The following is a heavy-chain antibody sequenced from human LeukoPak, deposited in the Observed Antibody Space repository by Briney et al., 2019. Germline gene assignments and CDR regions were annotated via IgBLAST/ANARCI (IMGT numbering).Heavy chain of an antibody. Sequence: SETPSLTCTLSGYSISSGYYWGWIRQPPGKGLEWIGSIYHRGSTYYNPSLKSRDTIPVDTSKNQSSLKLSSVTAADPAAYYCARDAGYCSGGSCYGLHWFDPWGQGTLVTVSS. J-gene: IGHJ5*02. V-gene: IGHV4-38-2*02. D-gene: IGHD2-15*01. CDR1: GYSISSGYY. CDR2: IYHRGST. CDR3: ARDAGYCSGGSCYGLHWFDP.